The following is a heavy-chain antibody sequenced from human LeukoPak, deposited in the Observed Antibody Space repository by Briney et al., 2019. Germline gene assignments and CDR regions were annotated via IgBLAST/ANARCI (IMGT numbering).Heavy chain of an antibody. Sequence: PGRSLRLSCAASGFIFSNDAMHWVRQAPGKGLEWVAFIWFDGSNKHYADSVKGRFTISRDNSEDTLYLQMNSLRAEDTAVYYCASTSSWYGGREWAHYFDYWGQGTLVTVSS. CDR3: ASTSSWYGGREWAHYFDY. J-gene: IGHJ4*02. V-gene: IGHV3-33*01. D-gene: IGHD6-13*01. CDR1: GFIFSNDA. CDR2: IWFDGSNK.